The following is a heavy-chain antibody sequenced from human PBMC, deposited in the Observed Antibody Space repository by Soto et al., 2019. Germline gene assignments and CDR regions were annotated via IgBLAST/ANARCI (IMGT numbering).Heavy chain of an antibody. J-gene: IGHJ6*03. CDR2: IYYSGST. CDR1: GGSISSSSYY. V-gene: IGHV4-39*01. CDR3: ARRRTGDYRSYYYYYMDV. Sequence: QLQLQESGPGLVKPSETLSLTCTVSGGSISSSSYYWGWIRQPPGKGLEWIGSIYYSGSTYYNPSLKSRVTISVDTSKNQFSLKLSSVTAADTAVYYCARRRTGDYRSYYYYYMDVWGKGTTVTVSS. D-gene: IGHD4-17*01.